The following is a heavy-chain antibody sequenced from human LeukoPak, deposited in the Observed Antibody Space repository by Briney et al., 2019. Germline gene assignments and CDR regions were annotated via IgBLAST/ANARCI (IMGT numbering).Heavy chain of an antibody. Sequence: ASVKVSCKASGYTFTSYGISWVRQAPGQGLEWMGWISAYNGNTNYAQKLQGGVTMTTDTSTSTAYMELRSLRSDDTAVYYCARDCSSTSCYSWHYYYYGMDVWGQGTTVTVSS. J-gene: IGHJ6*02. CDR3: ARDCSSTSCYSWHYYYYGMDV. V-gene: IGHV1-18*01. D-gene: IGHD2-2*01. CDR1: GYTFTSYG. CDR2: ISAYNGNT.